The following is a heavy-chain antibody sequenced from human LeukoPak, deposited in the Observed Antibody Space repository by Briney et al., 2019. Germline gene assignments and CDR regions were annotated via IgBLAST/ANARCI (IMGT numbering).Heavy chain of an antibody. V-gene: IGHV3-33*06. Sequence: GGSLRLSCAASGFTFSYYGMHWVRQAPGKGPDWVAVIWYDGSYIYYADSVKGRFTISRDNSKNTMYLQMNSLRAEDTAVYYCAKIVQFTAATGTGLDYWGQGTLVTVSP. CDR1: GFTFSYYG. CDR3: AKIVQFTAATGTGLDY. D-gene: IGHD6-13*01. CDR2: IWYDGSYI. J-gene: IGHJ4*02.